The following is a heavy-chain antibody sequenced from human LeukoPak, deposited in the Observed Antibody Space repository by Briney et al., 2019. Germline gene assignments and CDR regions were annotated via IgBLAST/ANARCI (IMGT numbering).Heavy chain of an antibody. CDR3: ARAHSYSTSSLPGY. V-gene: IGHV7-4-1*02. CDR2: INTNTGNP. D-gene: IGHD6-6*01. Sequence: ASVKVSCKASGYTFISYVMTWVRQAPGQGLEWMGWINTNTGNPTYAQGFTGRFVFSLDTSVSTAYLQISSLKAEDTAVYHCARAHSYSTSSLPGYWGQGTLVTVSS. J-gene: IGHJ4*02. CDR1: GYTFISYV.